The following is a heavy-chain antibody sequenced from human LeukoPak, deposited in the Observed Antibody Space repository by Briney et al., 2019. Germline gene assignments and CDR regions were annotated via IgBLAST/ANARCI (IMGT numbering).Heavy chain of an antibody. Sequence: PGGSLRLSCAASGFTFSSYWMHWVRQAPGKGLVWVSRINSDGSSTSYADSVKGRFTISRDNAKNTLYLQMNSLRAEDTAVYYCARTDTAMGVAFDIWGQGTMVTVSS. V-gene: IGHV3-74*01. CDR2: INSDGSST. CDR1: GFTFSSYW. CDR3: ARTDTAMGVAFDI. D-gene: IGHD5-18*01. J-gene: IGHJ3*02.